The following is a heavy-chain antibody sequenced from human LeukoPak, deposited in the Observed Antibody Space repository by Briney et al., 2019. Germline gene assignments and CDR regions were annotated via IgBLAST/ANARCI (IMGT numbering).Heavy chain of an antibody. D-gene: IGHD4-17*01. V-gene: IGHV4-39*01. CDR2: IHNSGNT. CDR3: ARTSTVTTRWFDR. J-gene: IGHJ5*02. Sequence: SETLSLTCTVSGDSFRSSGYYWGWIRQPPGKGLERIGTIHNSGNTYYNPSLKSRVAIFGDTSKNQFSLNLSSVTAADTAMYYCARTSTVTTRWFDRWGQGTLATVSS. CDR1: GDSFRSSGYY.